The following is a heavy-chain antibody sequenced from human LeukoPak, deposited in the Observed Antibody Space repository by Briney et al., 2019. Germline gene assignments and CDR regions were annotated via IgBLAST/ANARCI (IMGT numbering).Heavy chain of an antibody. J-gene: IGHJ4*02. CDR3: ARENRYQLAYYLDY. CDR1: GFTFSSYG. Sequence: GRSLRLSCAASGFTFSSYGMHWVRQAPGKGLEWVAVIWYDGSNKYYADSVKGRFTISRDNSKNTLYLQMNSLRAEDTAVYYCARENRYQLAYYLDYWGQGTLVTVSS. V-gene: IGHV3-33*01. D-gene: IGHD2-2*01. CDR2: IWYDGSNK.